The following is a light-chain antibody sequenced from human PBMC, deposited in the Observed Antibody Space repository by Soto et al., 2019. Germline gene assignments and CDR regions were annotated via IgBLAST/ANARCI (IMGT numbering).Light chain of an antibody. J-gene: IGLJ2*01. Sequence: QSALTQPASVSGSPGQSITISCTGTSSDVGGYNHVSWYQQHPGKAPKLMIYDVTDRPSGVSNRFSGSKSGNTASLAISGLQAEAEADYYCNSYTSTNTLVFGGGTKLTVL. V-gene: IGLV2-14*03. CDR3: NSYTSTNTLV. CDR2: DVT. CDR1: SSDVGGYNH.